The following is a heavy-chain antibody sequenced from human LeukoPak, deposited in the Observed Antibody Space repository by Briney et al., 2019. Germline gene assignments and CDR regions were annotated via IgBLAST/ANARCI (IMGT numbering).Heavy chain of an antibody. J-gene: IGHJ6*03. CDR3: ARPYSSDHYMDV. CDR2: ISSSSSYI. V-gene: IGHV3-21*01. D-gene: IGHD6-19*01. Sequence: GGSLRLSCAASGFTLSSYSMNWVRQAPGKGLEWVSSISSSSSYIYYADSVKGRFTISRDNAKNSLYLQMNSLRAEDTAVYYCARPYSSDHYMDVWGKGTTVTISS. CDR1: GFTLSSYS.